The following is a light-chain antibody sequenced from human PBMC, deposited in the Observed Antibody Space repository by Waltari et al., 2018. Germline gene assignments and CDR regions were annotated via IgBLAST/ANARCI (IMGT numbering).Light chain of an antibody. J-gene: IGKJ1*01. Sequence: EVVLTQSPGTLSLSPGERATLSCRASQSVGRTLAWYQQKPEQAPRLLIYDTAVRATGIPDRFSGTGFGTDFSLTIGRLEPEDFAVYYCQKYGRLPATFGQGTTVEIK. V-gene: IGKV3-20*01. CDR3: QKYGRLPAT. CDR1: QSVGRT. CDR2: DTA.